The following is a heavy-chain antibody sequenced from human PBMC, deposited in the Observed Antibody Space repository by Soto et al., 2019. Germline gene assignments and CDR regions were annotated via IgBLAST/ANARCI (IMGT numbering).Heavy chain of an antibody. Sequence: EVQLVESGGGLVQPGRSLRLSCAASGFTFDDYAMHWVRQAPGKGLEWVSGISWNSGSIGYADSVKGRFTISRDNAKNSLYLQMKGLRAEDTALYYCAKGGGYCSSTSCAYYYYGMDVWGQGTTVTVSS. CDR1: GFTFDDYA. J-gene: IGHJ6*02. CDR2: ISWNSGSI. CDR3: AKGGGYCSSTSCAYYYYGMDV. D-gene: IGHD2-2*03. V-gene: IGHV3-9*01.